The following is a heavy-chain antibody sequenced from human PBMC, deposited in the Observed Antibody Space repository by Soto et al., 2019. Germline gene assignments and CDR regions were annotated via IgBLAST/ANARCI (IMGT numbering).Heavy chain of an antibody. CDR2: MSGRGDNT. CDR1: GFTFSSYA. CDR3: AKVLNSPLPIWWELLIGHSDY. D-gene: IGHD1-26*01. J-gene: IGHJ4*02. Sequence: GGSLRLSCAASGFTFSSYAMSWVRQAPGKGLEWGSAMSGRGDNTYYADSVKGRFTISRDKSRNTLYLQMNSLRAEDTAVYYCAKVLNSPLPIWWELLIGHSDYWGQGTLVTVSS. V-gene: IGHV3-23*01.